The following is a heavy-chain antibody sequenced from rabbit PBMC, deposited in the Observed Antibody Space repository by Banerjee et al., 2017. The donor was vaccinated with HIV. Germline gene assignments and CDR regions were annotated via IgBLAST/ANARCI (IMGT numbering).Heavy chain of an antibody. Sequence: QEQLVESGGGLVQPGGSLKLSCKASGFDFSTYVVNWVRQAPGKGLEWIGYIDPIFGSTSNASGVNGRLTISSHNAQNTLYLQLNSLTAADTATYFGARATYGGVGYGGNCNLWAQAPASP. V-gene: IGHV1S47*01. CDR2: IDPIFGST. CDR3: ARATYGGVGYGGNCNL. J-gene: IGHJ4*01. CDR1: GFDFSTYV. D-gene: IGHD3-1*01.